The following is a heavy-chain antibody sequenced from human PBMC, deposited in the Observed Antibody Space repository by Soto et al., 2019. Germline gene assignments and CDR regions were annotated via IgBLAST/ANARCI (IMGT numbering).Heavy chain of an antibody. CDR3: ARDQGRGVIIPYYYYGMDV. CDR2: IGYDGSNK. Sequence: GGSLRLSXAASGCTFSSYGMHWVRQAPGKGLEWVAVIGYDGSNKYYADSVKGRFTISRDNSKNTLYLQMNSLRAEDTAVYYCARDQGRGVIIPYYYYGMDVWGQGTTVTVSS. D-gene: IGHD3-10*01. V-gene: IGHV3-33*01. CDR1: GCTFSSYG. J-gene: IGHJ6*02.